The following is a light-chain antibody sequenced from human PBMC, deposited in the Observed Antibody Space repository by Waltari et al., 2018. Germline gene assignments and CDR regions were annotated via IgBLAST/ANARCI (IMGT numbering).Light chain of an antibody. CDR1: QRVLYSPTNKNY. CDR2: WAS. J-gene: IGKJ4*01. CDR3: QQYYSTPPLT. Sequence: DIVMTQSPDSLAVSLGERATIHCTSSQRVLYSPTNKNYLAWYQQKPGQSPKLLIFWASTRQSGVPDRFSGSGSGTEFTLTISSLQADDVAVYYCQQYYSTPPLTFGGGTKVEIK. V-gene: IGKV4-1*01.